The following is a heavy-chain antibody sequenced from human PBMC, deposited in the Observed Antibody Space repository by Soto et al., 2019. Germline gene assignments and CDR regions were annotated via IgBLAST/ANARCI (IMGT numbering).Heavy chain of an antibody. CDR2: IGASGDIT. J-gene: IGHJ4*02. Sequence: SLRLSCAASGFSFTNFAMSWVRQAPGKGLEWVAGIGASGDITWYADSVKGRLSISRDNSKNTLYLQLNSLRFEDTAVYYCAKDDFTDRGDDYFDYWGPGTLVTVSS. CDR1: GFSFTNFA. V-gene: IGHV3-23*01. CDR3: AKDDFTDRGDDYFDY. D-gene: IGHD2-21*02.